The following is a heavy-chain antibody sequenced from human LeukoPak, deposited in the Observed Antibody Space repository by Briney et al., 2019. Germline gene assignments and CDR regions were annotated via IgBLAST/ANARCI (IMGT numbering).Heavy chain of an antibody. D-gene: IGHD4-17*01. CDR2: IYYTGST. V-gene: IGHV4-39*07. CDR3: ARGSNDYGDADFDY. Sequence: SETLSLTCTVSGGSISSSTYYWGWIRQPPGKGLEWIGSIYYTGSTYYNPSLKSRVTISLDTSKNQFSLNLSSVTAADTAVYYCARGSNDYGDADFDYWGQGTLVTVSS. J-gene: IGHJ4*02. CDR1: GGSISSSTYY.